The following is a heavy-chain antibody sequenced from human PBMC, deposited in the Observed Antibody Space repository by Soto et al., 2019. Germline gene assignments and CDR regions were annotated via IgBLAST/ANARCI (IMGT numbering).Heavy chain of an antibody. J-gene: IGHJ4*02. Sequence: PSETLSLTCTVSGGSISSYYWSWIRQPPGKGLEWIGYIYYSGSTNYNPSLKSRVTISVDTSKNQFSLKLSSVTAADTAVYYCARESSSWNQLFDYWGQGTLVTVSS. CDR1: GGSISSYY. D-gene: IGHD6-13*01. CDR2: IYYSGST. CDR3: ARESSSWNQLFDY. V-gene: IGHV4-59*01.